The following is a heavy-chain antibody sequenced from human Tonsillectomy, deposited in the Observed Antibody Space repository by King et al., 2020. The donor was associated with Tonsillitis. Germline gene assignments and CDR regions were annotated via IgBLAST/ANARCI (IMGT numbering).Heavy chain of an antibody. V-gene: IGHV3-23*04. D-gene: IGHD3-10*01. J-gene: IGHJ6*02. CDR3: AKDLRRYYGSGRPYYYGMDV. Sequence: VQLVESGGGLVQPGGSLRLSCAASGFTFSSYAMSWVRQAPGKGLEWVSAISGSGGSTYYADSVKGRFTISRDNSKNTLYLQMNSLRAEDTAVYYCAKDLRRYYGSGRPYYYGMDVWGQGTTVTVSS. CDR2: ISGSGGST. CDR1: GFTFSSYA.